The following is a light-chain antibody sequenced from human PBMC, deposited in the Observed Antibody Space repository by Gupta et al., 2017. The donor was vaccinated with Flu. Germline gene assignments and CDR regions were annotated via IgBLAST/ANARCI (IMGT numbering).Light chain of an antibody. CDR1: QRVSSSQ. CDR3: HQYCSPPRT. V-gene: IGKV3-20*01. CDR2: GAS. J-gene: IGKJ1*01. Sequence: EIVLTQSPGTLSLSPGERATLSCRASQRVSSSQLAWYQQKPGQAPRLLIYGASSRANGIPDRFSGSRSGTDSTLTIIRLEPEDFAVYYCHQYCSPPRTFGPGTKVEIK.